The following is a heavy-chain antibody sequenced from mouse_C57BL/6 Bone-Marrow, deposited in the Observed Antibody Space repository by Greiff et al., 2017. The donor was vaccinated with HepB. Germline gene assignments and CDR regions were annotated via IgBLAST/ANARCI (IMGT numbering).Heavy chain of an antibody. J-gene: IGHJ3*01. Sequence: EVQLQQSGAELVRPGASVKLSCTASGFNIKDDYMHWVKQRPEQGLEWIGWIDPENGDTEYASKFQGKATITADTASNTAYLQLSSLTSEDTAVYYSTTWDGKAWVAYWGQGTLVTVSA. CDR3: TTWDGKAWVAY. CDR1: GFNIKDDY. V-gene: IGHV14-4*01. CDR2: IDPENGDT. D-gene: IGHD2-1*01.